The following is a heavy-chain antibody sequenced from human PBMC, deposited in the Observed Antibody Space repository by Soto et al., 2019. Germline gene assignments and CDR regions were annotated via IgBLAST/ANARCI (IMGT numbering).Heavy chain of an antibody. CDR1: GFXFSSYA. J-gene: IGHJ5*02. Sequence: EVQLLESGGGLVQPGGSLRLSCAXXGFXFSSYAMSWVRQAPGKGLEWVSAISGSGGSTYYADSVKGRFTISRDNSKNTLYLQMNSLRAEDTAVYYCAKDPTPYYDILTGYYNWFDPWGQGTLVTVSS. D-gene: IGHD3-9*01. V-gene: IGHV3-23*01. CDR3: AKDPTPYYDILTGYYNWFDP. CDR2: ISGSGGST.